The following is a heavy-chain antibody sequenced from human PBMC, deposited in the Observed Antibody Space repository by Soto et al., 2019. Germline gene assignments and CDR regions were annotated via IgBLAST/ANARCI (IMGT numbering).Heavy chain of an antibody. J-gene: IGHJ4*02. D-gene: IGHD6-13*01. V-gene: IGHV3-66*01. CDR2: LYSGGAT. Sequence: EAQLAESGGGLVQPGGSLRLSCTASGFTVSSNYMSWVRQAPGEGLEWVSVLYSGGATYYAESVRGRFTISRDNSKNTLYLQMNSLRAEDTALYYCARGRYSGTWYLDYWGQGILVIVSS. CDR3: ARGRYSGTWYLDY. CDR1: GFTVSSNY.